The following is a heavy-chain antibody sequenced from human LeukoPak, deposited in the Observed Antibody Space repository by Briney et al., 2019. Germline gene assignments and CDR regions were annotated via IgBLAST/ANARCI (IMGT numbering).Heavy chain of an antibody. V-gene: IGHV4-30-4*01. J-gene: IGHJ5*01. Sequence: TASETLSLTCAVSGDSISSGYDYWNWIRQPPGKGLEWLGYISTSGSTYYNPSLKGRALISLDTSKNHLSLNLTSVTVADTAVYYCAREGESGNRSGGSTWFDPWGKEPWSPSPQ. CDR3: AREGESGNRSGGSTWFDP. CDR1: GDSISSGYDY. CDR2: ISTSGST. D-gene: IGHD4-23*01.